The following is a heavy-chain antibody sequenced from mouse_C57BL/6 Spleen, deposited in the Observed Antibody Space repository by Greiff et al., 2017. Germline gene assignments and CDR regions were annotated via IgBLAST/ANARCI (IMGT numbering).Heavy chain of an antibody. V-gene: IGHV1-80*01. CDR1: GYAFSSYW. D-gene: IGHD1-1*01. Sequence: QVQLQQSGAELVKPGASVKISCKASGYAFSSYWMNWVKQRPGKGLEWIGQIYPGDGDTNYNGKFKGKATLTADKSSSTAYMQLSSLTSEDSAVYFCERRGITTVVGFDYWGQGTTLTVSS. J-gene: IGHJ2*01. CDR2: IYPGDGDT. CDR3: ERRGITTVVGFDY.